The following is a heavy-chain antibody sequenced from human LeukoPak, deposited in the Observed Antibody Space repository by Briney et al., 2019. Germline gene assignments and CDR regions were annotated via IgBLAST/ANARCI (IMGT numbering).Heavy chain of an antibody. CDR2: ISGSDGST. J-gene: IGHJ4*02. V-gene: IGHV3-23*01. Sequence: GGSLRLSCAASGFTLSSYAMTWVRQAPGKGLEWVSSISGSDGSTYYADSVKGRFTISRDNSKNTLYLQMNSLRAEDTAVYYCAKDNHADYWGQGTLVTVSS. CDR3: AKDNHADY. D-gene: IGHD1-14*01. CDR1: GFTLSSYA.